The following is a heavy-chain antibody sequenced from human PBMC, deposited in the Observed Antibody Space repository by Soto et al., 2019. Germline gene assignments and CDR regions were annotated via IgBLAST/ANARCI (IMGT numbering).Heavy chain of an antibody. CDR3: ARHEQFYYQFYGMDV. D-gene: IGHD4-4*01. CDR1: GYSFTTYW. CDR2: INPGIINPADSDI. V-gene: IGHV5-51*01. J-gene: IGHJ6*01. Sequence: EVQLVQSGAEVRKPGDSLRISCETSGYSFTTYWLAWVRQRPGKGLEWMGIINPGIINPADSDIRYSPSFQGRVTISADRSINTAYLQWSSLEASDTAIYYCARHEQFYYQFYGMDVW.